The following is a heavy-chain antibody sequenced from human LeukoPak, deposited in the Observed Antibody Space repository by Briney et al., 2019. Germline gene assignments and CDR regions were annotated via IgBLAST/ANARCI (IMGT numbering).Heavy chain of an antibody. CDR3: ARNQQLGGHSYYYYGMDV. V-gene: IGHV3-23*01. J-gene: IGHJ6*02. CDR2: ISDGGVTT. Sequence: GGSLRLSCVGSGFTSIAYALTWARQAPGKGLEWISGISDGGVTTYYADSVKGRFTISRDNSKNTLYLQMNSLRADDTAIYYCARNQQLGGHSYYYYGMDVWGQGTTVTVSS. D-gene: IGHD3-16*01. CDR1: GFTSIAYA.